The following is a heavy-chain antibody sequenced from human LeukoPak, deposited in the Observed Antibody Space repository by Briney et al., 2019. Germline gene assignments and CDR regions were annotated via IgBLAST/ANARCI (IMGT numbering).Heavy chain of an antibody. D-gene: IGHD3-10*01. J-gene: IGHJ4*02. CDR2: IGNAGDT. V-gene: IGHV3-13*01. CDR1: GFTFSSYD. Sequence: PGRSLRLSCAASGFTFSSYDMHWVRQTTGKGLEWVSAIGNAGDTYYLGSVKGRFTISRENAKNSLYLQMNSLRGEDTAVYYCARAAGIGYYGSGSPYYFDFWGQGTLVTVSS. CDR3: ARAAGIGYYGSGSPYYFDF.